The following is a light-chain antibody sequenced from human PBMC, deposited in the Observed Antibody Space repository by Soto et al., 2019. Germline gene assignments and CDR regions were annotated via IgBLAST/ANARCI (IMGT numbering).Light chain of an antibody. CDR3: QQYGSSPQLT. CDR1: QCVSSSY. V-gene: IGKV3-20*01. Sequence: EIVLTQSPGTLSLSPGERATHSCRASQCVSSSYLAWYQQIPGQAPRLLIYGASSRATGIPDRFSGSGSGTDFTLTISRLEPEDFAVYYCQQYGSSPQLTVGGGTKVDIK. J-gene: IGKJ4*01. CDR2: GAS.